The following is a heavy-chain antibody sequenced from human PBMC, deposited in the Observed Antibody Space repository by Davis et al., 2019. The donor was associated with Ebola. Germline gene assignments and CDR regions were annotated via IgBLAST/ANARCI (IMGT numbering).Heavy chain of an antibody. D-gene: IGHD4-17*01. CDR2: IYYSGST. Sequence: SETLSLTCAVYGGSFSGYYWSWIRQPPGKGLEWIGYIYYSGSTNYNPSLKSRVTISVDTSKNQFSLKLSSVTAADTAVYYCARREIDGDYVQDSWGQGTLVTVSS. V-gene: IGHV4-59*12. J-gene: IGHJ4*02. CDR1: GGSFSGYY. CDR3: ARREIDGDYVQDS.